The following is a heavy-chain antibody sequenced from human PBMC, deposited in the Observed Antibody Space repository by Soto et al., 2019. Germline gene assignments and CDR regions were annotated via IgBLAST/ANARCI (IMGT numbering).Heavy chain of an antibody. CDR2: ISGTASRT. Sequence: GSLRLSCAGSGXTATTTPLSWVRQAPGKGLEWLTSISGTASRTYYVDSVKGRFFISRDNSKNTVTLQMNNLTVDDTAVYYCATSFRYFDNWGQGTRVTVSS. CDR1: GXTATTTP. V-gene: IGHV3-23*01. CDR3: ATSFRYFDN. J-gene: IGHJ4*02. D-gene: IGHD3-9*01.